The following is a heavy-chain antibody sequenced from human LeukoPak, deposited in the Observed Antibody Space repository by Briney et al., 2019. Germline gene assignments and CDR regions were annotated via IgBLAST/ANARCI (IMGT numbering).Heavy chain of an antibody. J-gene: IGHJ4*02. Sequence: SETLSLTCTVSGGSISTYYWSWIRQPPGKGLEWIGYVYSSGSTTYNPSLKSRVTISVDTSKNQFSLKLSSVTAADTAVYYCASYCSSTSCYSGQGYWGQGTLVTVSS. V-gene: IGHV4-59*08. CDR1: GGSISTYY. D-gene: IGHD2-2*02. CDR2: VYSSGST. CDR3: ASYCSSTSCYSGQGY.